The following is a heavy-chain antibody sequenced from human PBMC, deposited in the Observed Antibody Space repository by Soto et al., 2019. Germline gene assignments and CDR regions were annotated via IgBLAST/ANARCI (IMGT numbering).Heavy chain of an antibody. Sequence: PSETLSLTCAVYGGSFSGYYWIWIRQPPGKGLEWIGEINHSGSTNYNSSLKSRVTMSVDTSKNQISLKLSSVTAADTAVYYCARGTRDLNAFDIWGQGTMVTVSS. CDR3: ARGTRDLNAFDI. CDR1: GGSFSGYY. V-gene: IGHV4-34*01. J-gene: IGHJ3*02. CDR2: INHSGST.